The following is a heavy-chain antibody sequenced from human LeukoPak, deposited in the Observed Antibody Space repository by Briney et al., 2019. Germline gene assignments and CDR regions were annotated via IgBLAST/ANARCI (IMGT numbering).Heavy chain of an antibody. J-gene: IGHJ5*02. Sequence: GGSLRLSCAASGFTFSSYWMSWVRQVPGKGLEWVANIKKDGSEKKYVDSVKGRFTISRDNAKNSLYLQMNSLRAEDTAVYYCARDLGYSNSWYTQPYNWFDPWGQGTLVTVS. V-gene: IGHV3-7*01. CDR2: IKKDGSEK. CDR1: GFTFSSYW. CDR3: ARDLGYSNSWYTQPYNWFDP. D-gene: IGHD6-13*01.